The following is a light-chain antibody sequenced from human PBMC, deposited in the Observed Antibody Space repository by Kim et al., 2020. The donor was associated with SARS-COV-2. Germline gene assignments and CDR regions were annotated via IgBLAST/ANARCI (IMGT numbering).Light chain of an antibody. Sequence: APGKTARSTCGGNNIGGKSVHWYQQKPGQAPVLVIYYDSDRPSGIPERFSGSNSGNTATLTISRVEAGDEADYYCQVWDSSSDHVVFGGGTQLTVL. V-gene: IGLV3-21*04. CDR1: NIGGKS. CDR3: QVWDSSSDHVV. J-gene: IGLJ2*01. CDR2: YDS.